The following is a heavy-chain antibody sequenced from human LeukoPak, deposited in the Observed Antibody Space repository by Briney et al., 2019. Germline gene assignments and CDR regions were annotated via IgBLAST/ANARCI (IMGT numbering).Heavy chain of an antibody. CDR3: TRYNNDHFDY. J-gene: IGHJ4*02. Sequence: PGGSLRLSCEASGFTFSSFAMHWFRQTPGKGLEWVAVIAYDGSRAFYADSVKGRFTISRDNSKNTMSVQMDDLRAEDTAVYYCTRYNNDHFDYWGQGTLVTVSS. V-gene: IGHV3-33*08. D-gene: IGHD1-14*01. CDR1: GFTFSSFA. CDR2: IAYDGSRA.